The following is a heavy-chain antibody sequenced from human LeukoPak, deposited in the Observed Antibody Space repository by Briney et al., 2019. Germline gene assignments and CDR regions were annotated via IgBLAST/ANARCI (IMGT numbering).Heavy chain of an antibody. J-gene: IGHJ4*02. CDR2: FDPEDGET. CDR3: ATEANGYFLY. D-gene: IGHD3-22*01. Sequence: ASVEVSCKVSGYTLTQLSIHWVRQAPGKGLEWMGGFDPEDGETIYAQQFQGGLTMTEDTSTDTAYMEVSSLTTEDTAVYYCATEANGYFLYWGQGTLVTVSS. CDR1: GYTLTQLS. V-gene: IGHV1-24*01.